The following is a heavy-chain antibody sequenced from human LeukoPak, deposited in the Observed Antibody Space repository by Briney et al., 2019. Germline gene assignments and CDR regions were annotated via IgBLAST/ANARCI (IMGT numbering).Heavy chain of an antibody. Sequence: LGTLSLTCAESGGSICSYYWCWIRETLGKGLECVGYIYYSGSTNYIPSHKSRFTIKVDTSNNQFPLKQSSVTAADTAVYYCARGGNHYGSGIYYMYYYYYGMDVWGQGTTVTVSS. CDR2: IYYSGST. D-gene: IGHD3-10*01. V-gene: IGHV4-59*01. CDR3: ARGGNHYGSGIYYMYYYYYGMDV. J-gene: IGHJ6*02. CDR1: GGSICSYY.